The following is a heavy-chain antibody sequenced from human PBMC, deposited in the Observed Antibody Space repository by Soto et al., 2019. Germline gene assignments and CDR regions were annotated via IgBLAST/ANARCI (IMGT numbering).Heavy chain of an antibody. J-gene: IGHJ4*02. CDR1: GFTVSSNY. CDR2: IYSGGST. D-gene: IGHD1-20*01. Sequence: HPVGSLRLSCAASGFTVSSNYMSWVRQAPGKGLEWVSVIYSGGSTHYADSVRGRFTISRHNSNNTLYLQMNSLRTEDTAMYYCTRGRDIWNYFDCWGQGTLVTVSS. V-gene: IGHV3-53*04. CDR3: TRGRDIWNYFDC.